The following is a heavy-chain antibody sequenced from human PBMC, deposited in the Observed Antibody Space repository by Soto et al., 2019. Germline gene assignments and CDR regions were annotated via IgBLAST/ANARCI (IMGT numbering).Heavy chain of an antibody. CDR3: ARCYCSLGSCYTCWHFDL. Sequence: QVQLVQSGAEVKKPGASVRVSCKASGYTFTNYGISWVRQAPGQGLEWMGWVGPYNGNTDHAQNFQGRVTMTTDTSTNTAYMELWSLRPDDTALYYCARCYCSLGSCYTCWHFDLWGRGTLVTVSS. D-gene: IGHD2-15*01. J-gene: IGHJ2*01. CDR2: VGPYNGNT. V-gene: IGHV1-18*04. CDR1: GYTFTNYG.